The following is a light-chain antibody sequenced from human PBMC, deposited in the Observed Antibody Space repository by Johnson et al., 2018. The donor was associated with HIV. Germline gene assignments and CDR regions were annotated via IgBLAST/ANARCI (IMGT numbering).Light chain of an antibody. V-gene: IGLV1-51*02. CDR3: GTWDSSLSTGGV. J-gene: IGLJ1*01. Sequence: QSVLTQSPSVSAAPGQKVTISCSGSSSNIGKNYVSWYQQFPGTAPKLLIYENNKRPSGIPERFSGSKSGTSATLGITGLQTGDEADYYCGTWDSSLSTGGVFGTGTKVTVL. CDR2: ENN. CDR1: SSNIGKNY.